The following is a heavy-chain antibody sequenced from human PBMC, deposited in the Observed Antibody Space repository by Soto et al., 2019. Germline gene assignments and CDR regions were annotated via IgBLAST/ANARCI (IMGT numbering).Heavy chain of an antibody. D-gene: IGHD2-8*01. CDR3: VRHANWFDP. J-gene: IGHJ5*02. CDR2: IYYSGST. V-gene: IGHV4-59*01. Sequence: SETLSLTCTVSGGSISSYYWSWIRQPPGKGLEWIGYIYYSGSTNYNPSLKSRVTISVDTSKNQFSLKLSTVTAADTAVYYCVRHANWFDPWGQGTMVTVSS. CDR1: GGSISSYY.